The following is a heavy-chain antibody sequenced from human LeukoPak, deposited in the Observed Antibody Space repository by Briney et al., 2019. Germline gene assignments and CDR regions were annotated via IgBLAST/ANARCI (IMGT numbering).Heavy chain of an antibody. CDR1: GYTFTSYY. CDR3: ASPSRPPTGSEYYFDY. D-gene: IGHD6-13*01. V-gene: IGHV1-69*13. CDR2: IIPIFGTA. J-gene: IGHJ4*02. Sequence: SVKVSCKASGYTFTSYYMHWVRQAPGQGLEWMGGIIPIFGTANYAQKFQGRVTITADESTSTAYMELSSLRSEDTAVYYCASPSRPPTGSEYYFDYWGQGTLVTVSS.